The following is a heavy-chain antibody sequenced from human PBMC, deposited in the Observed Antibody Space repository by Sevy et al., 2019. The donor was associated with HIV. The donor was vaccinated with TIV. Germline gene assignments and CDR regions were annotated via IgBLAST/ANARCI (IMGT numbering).Heavy chain of an antibody. CDR2: IYYSGST. V-gene: IGHV4-39*01. Sequence: SETLSLTCTVSGGSISSSSYYWGWIRQPPGKGLEWIGSIYYSGSTYYNPSLKSRVTISVDTSKNQFSLKLSSVTAADTAVYYCARLGAFDIWGQGTMVTISS. CDR3: ARLGAFDI. CDR1: GGSISSSSYY. J-gene: IGHJ3*02.